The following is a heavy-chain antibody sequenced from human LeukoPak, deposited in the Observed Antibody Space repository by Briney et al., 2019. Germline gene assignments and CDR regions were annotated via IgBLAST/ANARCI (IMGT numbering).Heavy chain of an antibody. J-gene: IGHJ4*02. D-gene: IGHD3-9*01. CDR3: ARAGEGILTGLGYY. CDR2: ISSNGGST. V-gene: IGHV3-64*01. CDR1: GFTFSSYG. Sequence: GGSLRLSCAASGFTFSSYGMHWVRQAPGKGLEYVSAISSNGGSTYYANSVKGRFTISRDNSKNTLYLQMGSLRAEDMAVYYCARAGEGILTGLGYYWGQGTLVTVSS.